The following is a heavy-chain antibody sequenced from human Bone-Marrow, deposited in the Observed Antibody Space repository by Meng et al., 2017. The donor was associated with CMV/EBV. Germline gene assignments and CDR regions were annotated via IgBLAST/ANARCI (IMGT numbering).Heavy chain of an antibody. CDR2: ISSSSSYI. Sequence: LSLTCAASGFTFSSYSMNWVRQAPGKGLEWVSSISSSSSYIYYADSVKGRFTISRDNAKNSLYLQMNSLRAEDTAVYYCAREYSSSSDGMDVWGQGTTVTVSS. CDR3: AREYSSSSDGMDV. V-gene: IGHV3-21*01. D-gene: IGHD6-6*01. J-gene: IGHJ6*02. CDR1: GFTFSSYS.